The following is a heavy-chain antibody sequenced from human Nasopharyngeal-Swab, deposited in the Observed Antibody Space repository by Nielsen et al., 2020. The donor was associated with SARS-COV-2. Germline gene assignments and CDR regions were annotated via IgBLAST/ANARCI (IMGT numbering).Heavy chain of an antibody. CDR1: GGTFSRYA. D-gene: IGHD3-22*01. CDR2: IIPIFGIA. J-gene: IGHJ6*02. CDR3: ASQGGGDYYDSRRYYNYVMDV. Sequence: SVKVSCKASGGTFSRYAISWVRQAPGQGLEWMGRIIPIFGIANYAQKLQGRVTITADKSTSTAYMELSSLRSEDTAVYYCASQGGGDYYDSRRYYNYVMDVWGQGTTVTVSS. V-gene: IGHV1-69*04.